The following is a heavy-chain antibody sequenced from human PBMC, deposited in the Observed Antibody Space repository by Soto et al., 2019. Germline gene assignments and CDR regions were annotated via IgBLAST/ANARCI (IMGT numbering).Heavy chain of an antibody. D-gene: IGHD3-9*01. Sequence: ASVKVSCKASGYTFTSYGISWVRQAPGQGLEWMGWISAYNGNTNYAQKLQGRVTMTTDTSTSTAYMELRSLRSDDTAVYYCALYDILTGRLGYWGQGTLVTVSS. V-gene: IGHV1-18*01. CDR1: GYTFTSYG. J-gene: IGHJ4*02. CDR2: ISAYNGNT. CDR3: ALYDILTGRLGY.